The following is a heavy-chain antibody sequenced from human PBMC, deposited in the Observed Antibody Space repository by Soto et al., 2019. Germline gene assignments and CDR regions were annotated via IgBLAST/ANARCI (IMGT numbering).Heavy chain of an antibody. J-gene: IGHJ4*02. CDR2: ISASGDST. Sequence: EGSLRLSCEASGFTYSRYAMSWVRQAPGKGLEWVSGISASGDSTNYADSVKGRVTISRDNANNTLYLRMNSLRVEDAAVYYCVKGRGEGCCTGGSCSFDYWGQGTLVTVSS. CDR3: VKGRGEGCCTGGSCSFDY. V-gene: IGHV3-23*01. D-gene: IGHD2-15*01. CDR1: GFTYSRYA.